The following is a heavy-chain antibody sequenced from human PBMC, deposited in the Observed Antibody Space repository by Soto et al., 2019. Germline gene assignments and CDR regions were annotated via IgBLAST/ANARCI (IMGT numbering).Heavy chain of an antibody. CDR1: GFTFSSYS. J-gene: IGHJ6*03. V-gene: IGHV3-48*01. D-gene: IGHD5-12*01. Sequence: GGSLRLSCAASGFTFSSYSMNWVRQAPGKGLEWVSYISSSSSTIYYADSVKGRFTISRDNAKNSLYLQMNSLRAEDTAVYYCARVGATIPHYYYYYMDVWGKGTTVTVSS. CDR2: ISSSSSTI. CDR3: ARVGATIPHYYYYYMDV.